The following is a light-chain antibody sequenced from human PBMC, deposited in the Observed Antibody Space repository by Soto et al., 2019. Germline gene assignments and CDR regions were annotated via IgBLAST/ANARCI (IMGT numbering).Light chain of an antibody. J-gene: IGKJ1*01. Sequence: EIVLTQSPATLSLSPGERATLSCRASQTIDTFLAWYQQKPGQAPRLLIYDASNRATDIPARFSGSGSGTDFTLTISGLEPEDYAVYFCQQRSNLPPWTFGQGTKVEI. CDR3: QQRSNLPPWT. V-gene: IGKV3-11*01. CDR2: DAS. CDR1: QTIDTF.